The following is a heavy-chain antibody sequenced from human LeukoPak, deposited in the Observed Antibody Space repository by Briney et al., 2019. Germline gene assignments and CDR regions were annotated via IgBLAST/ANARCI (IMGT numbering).Heavy chain of an antibody. D-gene: IGHD1-26*01. CDR3: ARDGGGSYIPGMDV. CDR2: IRYDGSNK. J-gene: IGHJ6*02. CDR1: GFTFSSYG. V-gene: IGHV3-30*02. Sequence: GGSLRLSCAASGFTFSSYGMHWVRQAPGKGLEWVAFIRYDGSNKYYADSVKGRFTISRDNSKITLYLQMNSLRAEDTAVYYCARDGGGSYIPGMDVWGQGTTVTVSS.